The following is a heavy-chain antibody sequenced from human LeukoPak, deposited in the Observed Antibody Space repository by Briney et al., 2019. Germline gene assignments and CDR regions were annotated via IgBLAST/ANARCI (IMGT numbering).Heavy chain of an antibody. CDR3: AGSGWQVYLDY. CDR2: IKQDGSEK. J-gene: IGHJ4*02. D-gene: IGHD6-19*01. Sequence: PGGSLRLSCAASGFTFSRFWMTWVRQAPGKGLEWVANIKQDGSEKYYVDSVKGRFTISRDNAKNSLYLQMSSLRAEDTAVYYCAGSGWQVYLDYWGQGTLVTVSS. V-gene: IGHV3-7*01. CDR1: GFTFSRFW.